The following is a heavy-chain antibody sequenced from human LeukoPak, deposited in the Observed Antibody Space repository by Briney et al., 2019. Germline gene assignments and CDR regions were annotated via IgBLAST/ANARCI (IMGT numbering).Heavy chain of an antibody. D-gene: IGHD3-16*01. CDR1: GFTFSSYG. CDR2: ISYDGSNK. CDR3: ARGGDDYVAPFDY. V-gene: IGHV3-30*03. J-gene: IGHJ4*02. Sequence: PGRSLRLSCAASGFTFSSYGMHWVRQAPGKGLEWVAVISYDGSNKYYADSVKGRFTISRDNSKNTLYLQMNSLRAEDTAVYYCARGGDDYVAPFDYWGQGSLVTVSS.